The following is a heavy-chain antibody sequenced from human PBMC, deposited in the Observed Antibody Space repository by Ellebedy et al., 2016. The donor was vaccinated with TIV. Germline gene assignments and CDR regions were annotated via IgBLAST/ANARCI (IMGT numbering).Heavy chain of an antibody. D-gene: IGHD6-13*01. CDR1: GGTFSSYA. CDR2: IIPIFGTA. J-gene: IGHJ4*02. V-gene: IGHV1-69*06. CDR3: AREIANYYFDY. Sequence: SVKVSXXASGGTFSSYAISWVRQAPGQGLEWMGGIIPIFGTANYAQKFQGRVTITADKSTSTAYMELSSLRSEDTAVYYCAREIANYYFDYWGQGTLVTVSS.